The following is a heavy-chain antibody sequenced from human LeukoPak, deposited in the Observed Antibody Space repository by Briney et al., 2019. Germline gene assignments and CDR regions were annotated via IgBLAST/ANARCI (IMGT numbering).Heavy chain of an antibody. CDR3: ARETGKYSSSWYFDY. J-gene: IGHJ4*02. CDR2: ISSSSSYI. V-gene: IGHV3-21*01. D-gene: IGHD6-13*01. CDR1: GFTFSSYS. Sequence: GGSLRLSCAASGFTFSSYSMNWVRQAPGKGLEWVSSISSSSSYIYYADSVKGRFTISRDNAKNSLYLQMNSLRAEDTAVYYCARETGKYSSSWYFDYWGQGTLVTVSS.